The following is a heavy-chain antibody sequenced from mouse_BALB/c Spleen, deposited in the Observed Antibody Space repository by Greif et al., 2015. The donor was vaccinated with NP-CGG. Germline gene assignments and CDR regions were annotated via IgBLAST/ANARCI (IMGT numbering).Heavy chain of an antibody. CDR2: IYPGNVNT. Sequence: QVQLKESGPELVKPGASVRISCKASGYTFTSYYIHWVKQRPGQGLEWIGWIYPGNVNTKYNEKFKGKATLTADKSSSTAYMQLSSLTSEDSAVYFCARGGNWAYWGQGTLVTVSA. V-gene: IGHV1S56*01. CDR1: GYTFTSYY. CDR3: ARGGNWAY. J-gene: IGHJ3*01. D-gene: IGHD2-1*01.